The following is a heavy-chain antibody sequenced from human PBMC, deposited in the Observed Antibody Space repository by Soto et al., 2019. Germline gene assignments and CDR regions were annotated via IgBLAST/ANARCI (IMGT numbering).Heavy chain of an antibody. V-gene: IGHV3-30*18. J-gene: IGHJ4*02. CDR2: ISYDGSNK. Sequence: VAVISYDGSNKYYADSVKGRFTISRDNSKNTLYLQMNSLRAEDTAVYYCAKNGGRHFDYWGQGTLVTVSS. D-gene: IGHD3-10*01. CDR3: AKNGGRHFDY.